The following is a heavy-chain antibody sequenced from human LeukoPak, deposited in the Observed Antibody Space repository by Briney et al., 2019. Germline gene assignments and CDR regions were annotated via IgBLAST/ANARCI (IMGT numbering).Heavy chain of an antibody. CDR2: IYYNGNT. D-gene: IGHD2-8*01. V-gene: IGHV3-53*01. Sequence: GGSLRLSCAASGLIVSNSYMNWVRQAPGKGLEWVSVIYYNGNTFYADSVMGRFTISRDNSKNTLYLQMNSLRAEDTAVYYSARDPNGNLHFDYWGQGTLVTVSS. J-gene: IGHJ4*02. CDR1: GLIVSNSY. CDR3: ARDPNGNLHFDY.